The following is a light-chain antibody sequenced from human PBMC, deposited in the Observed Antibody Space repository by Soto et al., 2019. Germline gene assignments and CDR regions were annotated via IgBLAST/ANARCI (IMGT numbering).Light chain of an antibody. J-gene: IGKJ2*01. Sequence: DIQMTQSPSSLSASVGDRVTITCRASQSISSYLNWYQQKLGKAPKLLIYAASSLQSGVPSRFNVKRPGTDFTLTISSLQPEDFATYYCQQSYSTPYTSGQGTKLEIK. V-gene: IGKV1-39*01. CDR1: QSISSY. CDR3: QQSYSTPYT. CDR2: AAS.